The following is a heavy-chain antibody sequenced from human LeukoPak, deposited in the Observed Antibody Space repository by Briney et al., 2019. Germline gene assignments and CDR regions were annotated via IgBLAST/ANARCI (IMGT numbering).Heavy chain of an antibody. CDR1: GFTFSSYA. CDR2: ISYDGSNK. J-gene: IGHJ4*02. Sequence: GGSLRLSCAASGFTFSSYAMHWVRQAPGKGLERVAVISYDGSNKYYADSVKGRFTISRDNSKNTLYLQMNSLRAEDTAVYYCARAGGLGHYFDYWGQGTLVTVSS. D-gene: IGHD6-19*01. V-gene: IGHV3-30-3*01. CDR3: ARAGGLGHYFDY.